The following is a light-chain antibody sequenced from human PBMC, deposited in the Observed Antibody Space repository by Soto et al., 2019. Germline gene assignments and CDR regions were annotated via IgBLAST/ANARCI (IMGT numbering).Light chain of an antibody. CDR3: RKYNSYART. CDR1: QSISSW. Sequence: DIQITQSPSTLSASVGDRVTITCRASQSISSWLAWYQQKPGKAPKSRIYDAVRVESRDPATLVGSAAGTECTCTIGSGQPDDITPNRCRKYNSYARTFGQGTKVDIK. CDR2: DAV. J-gene: IGKJ1*01. V-gene: IGKV1-5*01.